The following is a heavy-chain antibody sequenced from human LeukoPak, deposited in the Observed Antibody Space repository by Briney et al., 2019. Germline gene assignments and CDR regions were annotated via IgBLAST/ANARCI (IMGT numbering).Heavy chain of an antibody. J-gene: IGHJ6*03. CDR3: AKAAASRFYHYYYYMDV. D-gene: IGHD2-15*01. CDR1: GFTFSSYW. V-gene: IGHV3-7*03. CDR2: IKQDGSEK. Sequence: GGSLRLSCAASGFTFSSYWMSWVRQAPGKGLEWVANIKQDGSEKYYVDSVKGRFTISRDNSKNMLYLQMNSLRAEDTALYYCAKAAASRFYHYYYYMDVWGKGTTVTVSS.